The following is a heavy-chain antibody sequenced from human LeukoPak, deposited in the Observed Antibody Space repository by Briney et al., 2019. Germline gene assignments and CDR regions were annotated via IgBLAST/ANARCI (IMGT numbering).Heavy chain of an antibody. CDR3: ARGVGSRWFES. D-gene: IGHD1-14*01. CDR2: INPNNGGP. CDR1: GYTFTGNY. Sequence: VNVSCKASGYTFTGNYIHWVRQAPGQGLEWMGWINPNNGGPIYAQLCQDRVTMTRDTSISTAYLEMARLRFADTAVYYCARGVGSRWFESWGQGTLVSVSS. V-gene: IGHV1-2*02. J-gene: IGHJ5*01.